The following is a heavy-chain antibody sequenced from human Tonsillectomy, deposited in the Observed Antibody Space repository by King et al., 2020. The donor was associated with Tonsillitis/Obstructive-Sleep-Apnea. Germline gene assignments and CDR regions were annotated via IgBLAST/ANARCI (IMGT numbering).Heavy chain of an antibody. CDR3: ARVRRRLVRTGWYFDL. D-gene: IGHD2-2*01. CDR1: GGSISSSNW. V-gene: IGHV4-4*02. CDR2: FYHLCRT. J-gene: IGHJ2*01. Sequence: VQLQESGPGLVKPSGTLSLTCSVSGGSISSSNWWSWVRQPPGKGLEWIGEFYHLCRTNYNPSLQSLDTISVDKTKNHFSLKLSSVTAADTAVYYCARVRRRLVRTGWYFDLWGRGTLVTVSS.